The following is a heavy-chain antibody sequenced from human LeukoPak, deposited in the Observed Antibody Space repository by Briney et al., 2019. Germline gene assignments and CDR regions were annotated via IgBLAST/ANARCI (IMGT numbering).Heavy chain of an antibody. D-gene: IGHD4-17*01. J-gene: IGHJ3*02. CDR1: GGAISSSSYY. V-gene: IGHV4-39*07. Sequence: PSETLSLTCTVSGGAISSSSYYWGCIRQPPGKGLEWIGSIYYSGSTYYNPSLKSRVTISVDTSKNQFSLKLSSVTAADTAVYYCARRYGPYAFDIWGQGTMVTVSS. CDR2: IYYSGST. CDR3: ARRYGPYAFDI.